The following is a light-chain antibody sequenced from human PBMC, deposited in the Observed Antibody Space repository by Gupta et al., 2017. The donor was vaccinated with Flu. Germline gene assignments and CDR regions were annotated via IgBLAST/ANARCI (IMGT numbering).Light chain of an antibody. CDR1: QSVSTN. V-gene: IGKV3-15*01. CDR3: QQYNDWPPDT. CDR2: GAS. J-gene: IGKJ2*01. Sequence: EVVITQSPGPLSVSPGERATLSCRASQSVSTNLAWYQQKPGQPPRLLIYGASTRAPGIPSRFSGSGSGTEFTLTISSLQSEDFALYYCQQYNDWPPDTFGQGTKVDI.